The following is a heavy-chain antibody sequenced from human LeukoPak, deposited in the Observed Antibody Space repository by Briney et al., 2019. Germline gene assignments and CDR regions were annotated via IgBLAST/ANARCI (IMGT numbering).Heavy chain of an antibody. J-gene: IGHJ3*02. CDR1: GYTFTSYD. CDR2: MNPNSGNT. D-gene: IGHD1-26*01. Sequence: ASVKVSCKASGYTFTSYDINWVQQATGQGLEWMGWMNPNSGNTGYAQKFQGRVTITRNTSISTAYMELSSLRSEDTAVYYCARAVGAHDAFDIWGQGTMVTVSS. CDR3: ARAVGAHDAFDI. V-gene: IGHV1-8*03.